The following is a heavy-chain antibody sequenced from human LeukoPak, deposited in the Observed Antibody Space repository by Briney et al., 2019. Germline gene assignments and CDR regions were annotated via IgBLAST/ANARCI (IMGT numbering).Heavy chain of an antibody. CDR3: PKAPDCPSGTCYTFFDS. V-gene: IGHV3-23*01. CDR2: ISGSGGST. CDR1: GFTFSNYA. J-gene: IGHJ4*02. Sequence: GGSLRLSCAASGFTFSNYAMSWVRQAPGKGLEWVSAISGSGGSTYYADSVKGRFTISRDNSKNTLYLQMNILRAEDPAVYSCPKAPDCPSGTCYTFFDSWGQGTLVTVSS. D-gene: IGHD2-8*01.